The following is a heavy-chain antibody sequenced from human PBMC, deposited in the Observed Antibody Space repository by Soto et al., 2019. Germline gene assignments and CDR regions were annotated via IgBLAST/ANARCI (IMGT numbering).Heavy chain of an antibody. CDR2: SYPGDSDT. CDR3: ARTPGIAARPYYYYGMDV. CDR1: GYRVTSYR. V-gene: IGHV5-51*01. J-gene: IGHJ6*02. Sequence: GESLQISYKGSGYRVTSYRIGRVRQMTGKGLEWMGISYPGDSDTRYSPSFQGQVTISADKSISTAYLQWSSLKASDTAMYYCARTPGIAARPYYYYGMDVWGQGTTVTVSS. D-gene: IGHD6-6*01.